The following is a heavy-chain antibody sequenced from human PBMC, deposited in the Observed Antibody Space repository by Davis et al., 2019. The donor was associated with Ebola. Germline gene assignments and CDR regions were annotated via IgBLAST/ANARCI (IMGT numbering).Heavy chain of an antibody. CDR1: GFTFSSYS. V-gene: IGHV3-21*01. D-gene: IGHD2-8*02. CDR2: ISSSSSYI. CDR3: ARGRRLLADAFHI. Sequence: GESLKISCAASGFTFSSYSMNWVRQAPGKGLEWVSSISSSSSYIYYADSVKGRFTISRDNAKSSLNLQMNSLRAEDTAVYYCARGRRLLADAFHIWGQGTMVTVSS. J-gene: IGHJ3*02.